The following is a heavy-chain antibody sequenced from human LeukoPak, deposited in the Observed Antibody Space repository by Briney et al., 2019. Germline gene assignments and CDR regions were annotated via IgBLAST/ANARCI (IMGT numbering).Heavy chain of an antibody. Sequence: GGSLRLSCAASGFTFSSYAMSWVRQAPGGGLEWVSAISGSGGSTSYADSVKGRFTISRDNSKNTLFLKMNSLRAEDTAVSYCAKEGYCSGGSCYSYFDYWGQGTLVTVSS. CDR3: AKEGYCSGGSCYSYFDY. CDR2: ISGSGGST. V-gene: IGHV3-23*01. CDR1: GFTFSSYA. J-gene: IGHJ4*02. D-gene: IGHD2-15*01.